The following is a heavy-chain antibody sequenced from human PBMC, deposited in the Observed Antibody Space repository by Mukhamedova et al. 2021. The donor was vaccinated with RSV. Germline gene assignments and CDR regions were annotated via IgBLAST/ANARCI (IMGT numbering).Heavy chain of an antibody. Sequence: DYAMHWVRQAPGKGLEWVSGISWNSGSIGYADSVKGRFTISRDNAKNSLYLQMNSLRAEDTALYYCAKSASEGIAEAGLYYFDYW. CDR3: AKSASEGIAEAGLYYFDY. CDR2: ISWNSGSI. V-gene: IGHV3-9*01. D-gene: IGHD6-13*01. CDR1: DYA. J-gene: IGHJ4*01.